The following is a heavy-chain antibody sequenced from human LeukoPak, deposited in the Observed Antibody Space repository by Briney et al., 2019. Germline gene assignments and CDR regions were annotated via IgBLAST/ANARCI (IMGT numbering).Heavy chain of an antibody. D-gene: IGHD3-9*01. CDR1: GFTFCSYS. J-gene: IGHJ3*02. V-gene: IGHV3-21*01. Sequence: GGSLRLSSAASGFTFCSYSMDWVRQAPGKGLEWVSSISSSGTYVYYADSVKGRFTISRDNAKNSLSLQMNSLRADDAAVYYCARASSKQLAGYLPDGFDIWGQGTMVTVSS. CDR2: ISSSGTYV. CDR3: ARASSKQLAGYLPDGFDI.